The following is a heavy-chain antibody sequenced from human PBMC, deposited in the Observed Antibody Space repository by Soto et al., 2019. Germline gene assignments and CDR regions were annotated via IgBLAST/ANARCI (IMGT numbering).Heavy chain of an antibody. CDR1: RFTFSSYA. J-gene: IGHJ6*02. CDR2: ISGSGGRT. Sequence: HPGGSLRLSCAASRFTFSSYAMTWVRQAPGKGLEWVSTISGSGGRTYHADSVKGRFTISRDNSKNTLYLQMNSLRAEDTAVYYCAKFYYYGSGSSGEYYYYGMDVWGQGTKVTVSS. D-gene: IGHD3-10*01. V-gene: IGHV3-23*01. CDR3: AKFYYYGSGSSGEYYYYGMDV.